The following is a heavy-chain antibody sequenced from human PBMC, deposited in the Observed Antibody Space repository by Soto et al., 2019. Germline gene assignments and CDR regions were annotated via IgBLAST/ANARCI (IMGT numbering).Heavy chain of an antibody. D-gene: IGHD6-13*01. J-gene: IGHJ4*02. Sequence: QVQLQESGPGLVKPSGTLSLTCAVSGGSISSSNWWSWVRQPPGKGREWIGGIYHSGSTNYNPSLKSRATLSVDKSENQFSLKLSFVTAADTAVYYCASSPKYSSSGQRLGLDYWGQGTLVTVSS. CDR2: IYHSGST. CDR1: GGSISSSNW. V-gene: IGHV4-4*02. CDR3: ASSPKYSSSGQRLGLDY.